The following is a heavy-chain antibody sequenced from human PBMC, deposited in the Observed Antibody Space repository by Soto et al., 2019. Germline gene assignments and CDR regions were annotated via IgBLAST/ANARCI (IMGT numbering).Heavy chain of an antibody. CDR1: GGSIRGYY. CDR3: ARDSLEGSRYFDY. D-gene: IGHD3-10*01. CDR2: IYYTGST. Sequence: SETLSLTCTVSGGSIRGYYWTWIRQTPGKGLEWIGHIYYTGSTKYNPSLKSRVTISVETSKNQFYLKLSSVTAADTAMYYCARDSLEGSRYFDYWGQGTLVTVSS. V-gene: IGHV4-59*12. J-gene: IGHJ4*02.